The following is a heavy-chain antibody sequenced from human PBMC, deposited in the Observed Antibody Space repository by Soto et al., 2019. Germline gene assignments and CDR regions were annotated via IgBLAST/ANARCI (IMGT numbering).Heavy chain of an antibody. CDR2: ISNYNGNT. J-gene: IGHJ6*02. CDR1: GYIFASYG. Sequence: ASVKVSCKASGYIFASYGIIWVRQAPGQGLEWMGYISNYNGNTNYAQKLQGRVTMTTDTSTSTAYMELRSLRSDDTAVYYCARDGGDCGYRLIYYYYIGLDVWGQGTMVTVSS. V-gene: IGHV1-18*01. CDR3: ARDGGDCGYRLIYYYYIGLDV. D-gene: IGHD5-12*01.